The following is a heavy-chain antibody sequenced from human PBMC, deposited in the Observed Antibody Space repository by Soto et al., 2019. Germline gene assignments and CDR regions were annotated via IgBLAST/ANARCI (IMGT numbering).Heavy chain of an antibody. CDR1: GYTFTSYG. CDR3: ARDGDSSGWYGWFDP. D-gene: IGHD6-19*01. Sequence: GASVKVSCKASGYTFTSYGISWVRQAPGQGLEWVGWISAYNGNTNYAQKLQGRVTMTTDTSTSTAYMELRSLRSDDTAVYYCARDGDSSGWYGWFDPWGQGTLVTVSS. CDR2: ISAYNGNT. V-gene: IGHV1-18*04. J-gene: IGHJ5*02.